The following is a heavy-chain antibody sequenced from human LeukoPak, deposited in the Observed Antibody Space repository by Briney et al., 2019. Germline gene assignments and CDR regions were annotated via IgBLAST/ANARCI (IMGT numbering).Heavy chain of an antibody. CDR2: ISSSSSDI. V-gene: IGHV3-21*01. CDR1: GFTFSGYS. CDR3: ASFYGHNFY. Sequence: PGGSLRLSCAASGFTFSGYSMNWVRQAPGKGLEWVSCISSSSSDIYYADSVKGRFTISRDSAKNSLYLQMNSLRAEDTAVYYCASFYGHNFYWGQGTLVTVSS. D-gene: IGHD5-24*01. J-gene: IGHJ4*02.